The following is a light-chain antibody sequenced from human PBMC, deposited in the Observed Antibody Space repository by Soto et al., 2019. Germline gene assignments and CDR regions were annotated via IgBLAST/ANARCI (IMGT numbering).Light chain of an antibody. V-gene: IGLV2-8*01. Sequence: QSALTQPPSASGSPGQSVTISCTGTSSEVGNYNYVSWYQQHPGKAPKLMIYEVTKRPSGVPDRFSGSKSGNTASLTVSGLQAEDEADYYCSSYAGSKTLFGGGTKLTVL. CDR2: EVT. J-gene: IGLJ3*02. CDR3: SSYAGSKTL. CDR1: SSEVGNYNY.